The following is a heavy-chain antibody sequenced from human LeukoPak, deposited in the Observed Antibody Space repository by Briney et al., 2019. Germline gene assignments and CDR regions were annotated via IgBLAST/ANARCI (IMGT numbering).Heavy chain of an antibody. CDR1: GSILNTFA. Sequence: GGPLSLSFPAPGSILNTFARVWAPQPQGKGLEWVSGISNDGGGTTYADFVKGRFTISRDNSKNTLFLQMNSLRADDTALYYCAKGSSGYFLDLWGQGTLVTVSS. CDR3: AKGSSGYFLDL. D-gene: IGHD3-22*01. V-gene: IGHV3-23*01. CDR2: ISNDGGGT. J-gene: IGHJ5*02.